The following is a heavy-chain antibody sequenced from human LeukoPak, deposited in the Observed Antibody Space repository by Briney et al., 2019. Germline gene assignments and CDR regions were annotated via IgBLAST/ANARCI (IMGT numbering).Heavy chain of an antibody. J-gene: IGHJ3*02. V-gene: IGHV1-2*02. CDR1: GYAFTGYY. CDR2: INPNSGGT. D-gene: IGHD3-22*01. Sequence: ASVKVSCKASGYAFTGYYMHWVRQAPGQGLEWMGWINPNSGGTNYAQKFQGRVTMTRDTSISTAYMELSRLRSDDTAVYYCASTEYYDSSGYPRTDAFDIWGQGTMVTVSS. CDR3: ASTEYYDSSGYPRTDAFDI.